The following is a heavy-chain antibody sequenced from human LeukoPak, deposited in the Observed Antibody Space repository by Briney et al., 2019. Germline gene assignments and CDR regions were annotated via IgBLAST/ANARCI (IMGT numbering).Heavy chain of an antibody. Sequence: GGSLRLSCAASGFTFSSYSMNWVRQAPGKGLEWVSSISSSSSYIYYADSVKGRFTISRDNAKNSLYLQMNSLRAEDTAVYYCARCSYSSGWSFDYWGQGTLVSVSS. CDR3: ARCSYSSGWSFDY. D-gene: IGHD6-19*01. CDR1: GFTFSSYS. CDR2: ISSSSSYI. V-gene: IGHV3-21*01. J-gene: IGHJ4*02.